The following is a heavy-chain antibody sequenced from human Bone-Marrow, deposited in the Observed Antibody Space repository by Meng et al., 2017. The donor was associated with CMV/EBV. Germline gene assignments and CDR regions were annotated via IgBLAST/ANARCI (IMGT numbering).Heavy chain of an antibody. J-gene: IGHJ4*02. CDR2: INPNSGGT. CDR1: GYTFTGYY. V-gene: IGHV1-2*02. D-gene: IGHD2-2*02. Sequence: ASVKVSFKASGYTFTGYYMHWVRQAPGQGLEWMGWINPNSGGTNYAQKFQGRVTMTRDTSISTAYMELSRLRSDDTAVYYCARGPYRLYQLLYGFDYWGQGTLVTVSS. CDR3: ARGPYRLYQLLYGFDY.